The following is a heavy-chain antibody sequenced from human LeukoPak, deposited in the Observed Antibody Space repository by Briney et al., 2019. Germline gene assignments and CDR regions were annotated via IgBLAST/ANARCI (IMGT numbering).Heavy chain of an antibody. J-gene: IGHJ5*02. D-gene: IGHD3-22*01. V-gene: IGHV4-4*07. Sequence: SETLSLTCTVSGGSISSYYWSWIRQPAGKGLEWIGRIHTSGSTNYNPSLKSRVTISVDTSKNQFSLKLSSVTAADTAVYYCARDYYDSSGYSHWFDPWGQGTLVTVSS. CDR3: ARDYYDSSGYSHWFDP. CDR1: GGSISSYY. CDR2: IHTSGST.